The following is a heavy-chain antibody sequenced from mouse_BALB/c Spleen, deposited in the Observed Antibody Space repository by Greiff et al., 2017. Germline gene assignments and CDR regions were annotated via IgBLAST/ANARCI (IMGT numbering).Heavy chain of an antibody. D-gene: IGHD2-3*01. CDR3: ARDDYRYFDV. J-gene: IGHJ1*01. CDR2: ISSGGGST. V-gene: IGHV5-12-1*01. Sequence: EVMLVESGGGLVKPGGSLKLSCAASGFAFSSYDMSWVRQTPEKRLEWVAYISSGGGSTYYPDTVKGRFTISRDNAKNTLYLQMSSLKSEDTAMYYCARDDYRYFDVWGAGTTVTVSS. CDR1: GFAFSSYD.